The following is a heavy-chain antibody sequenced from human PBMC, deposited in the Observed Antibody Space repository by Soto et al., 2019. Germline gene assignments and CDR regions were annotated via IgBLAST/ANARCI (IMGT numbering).Heavy chain of an antibody. J-gene: IGHJ6*02. CDR2: INAGNGHT. Sequence: ASVKVSCKASGYTFTSYALHWVRQAPGQRLEWMGWINAGNGHTKYSREFRDRLTITIDTSASTAYMELRSLKSDDTAVYYCARVEDIGLDYYYGMDVWGQGTTVTVSS. V-gene: IGHV1-3*01. CDR1: GYTFTSYA. D-gene: IGHD5-12*01. CDR3: ARVEDIGLDYYYGMDV.